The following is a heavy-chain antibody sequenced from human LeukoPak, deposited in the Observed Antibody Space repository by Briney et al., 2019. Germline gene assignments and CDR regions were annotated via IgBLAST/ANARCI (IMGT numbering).Heavy chain of an antibody. J-gene: IGHJ4*02. CDR3: ASTLSSSWPPFDFDY. D-gene: IGHD6-13*01. CDR1: GFTVSSNY. V-gene: IGHV3-53*01. Sequence: GGSLRLSCAASGFTVSSNYMSWVRQAPGKGLEWVSVIYSGGSTYYADSVKGRFTISRDNSKNTLYLQMNSLRAEDTAVYYCASTLSSSWPPFDFDYWGQGTLVTVSS. CDR2: IYSGGST.